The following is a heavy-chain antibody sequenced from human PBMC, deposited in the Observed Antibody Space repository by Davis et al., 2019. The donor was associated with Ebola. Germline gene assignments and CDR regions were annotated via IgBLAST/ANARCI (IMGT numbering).Heavy chain of an antibody. V-gene: IGHV3-30-3*01. CDR2: ISYDGDNS. J-gene: IGHJ3*02. Sequence: GESLKISCAASGFAFSSYAMNWVRQAPGKGLEWVAVISYDGDNSYYADSVKGRFTISRENSKNTLYLQMNSLRTEDTAVYYCTRGSVRFLEWLSQNAFDIWGQGTMVTVSS. CDR1: GFAFSSYA. D-gene: IGHD3-3*01. CDR3: TRGSVRFLEWLSQNAFDI.